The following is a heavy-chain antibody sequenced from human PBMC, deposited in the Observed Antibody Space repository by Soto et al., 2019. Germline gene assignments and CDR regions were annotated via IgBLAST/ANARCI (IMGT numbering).Heavy chain of an antibody. CDR1: GGTFSSYA. CDR3: ARKNTGLEWLLHQYYYYGMDV. CDR2: IIPIFGTA. D-gene: IGHD3-3*01. Sequence: SMKVYCKASGGTFSSYAISWVRQAPGQGLEWMGGIIPIFGTANYAQKFQGRVTITADESTSTAYMELSSLRSEDTAVYYCARKNTGLEWLLHQYYYYGMDVWGQGTTVTVSS. J-gene: IGHJ6*02. V-gene: IGHV1-69*13.